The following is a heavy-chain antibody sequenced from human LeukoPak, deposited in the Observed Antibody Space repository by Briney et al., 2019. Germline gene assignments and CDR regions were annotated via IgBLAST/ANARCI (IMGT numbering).Heavy chain of an antibody. CDR2: INHSGST. J-gene: IGHJ5*02. Sequence: GSLRLSCAASGFTFSSYWMIWVRQAPGKGLEWIGEINHSGSTNYNPSLKSRVTISVDTSKNQLSLKLSSVTAADTAVYYCARVLTRGYIAAAGRGWFDPWGQGTLVTVSS. D-gene: IGHD6-13*01. CDR3: ARVLTRGYIAAAGRGWFDP. CDR1: GFTFSSYW. V-gene: IGHV4-34*01.